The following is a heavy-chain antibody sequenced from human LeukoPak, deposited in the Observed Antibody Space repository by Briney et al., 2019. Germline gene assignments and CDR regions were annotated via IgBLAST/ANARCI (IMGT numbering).Heavy chain of an antibody. CDR3: ATRGGDFWSGFEK. Sequence: ASVKVSCKVSGDSLTDLNIQWVRQAPGKGLECLWGFDPEQAKTIYAQNFQGRVTMTKDASTDTASMELHSLKSEHTAVYYCATRGGDFWSGFEKWGQGTLIIVSS. D-gene: IGHD3-3*01. V-gene: IGHV1-24*01. CDR2: FDPEQAKT. CDR1: GDSLTDLN. J-gene: IGHJ4*02.